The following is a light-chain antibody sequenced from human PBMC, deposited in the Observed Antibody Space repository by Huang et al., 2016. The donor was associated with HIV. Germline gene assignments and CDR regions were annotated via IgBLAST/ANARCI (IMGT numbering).Light chain of an antibody. Sequence: EIVLTQFPGTLSLSPGVRATLSCRASQSVTSAYLAWYQQRPGQAPRLLIYGASSRAAGIPDRFSGSGSGADFTLTITRLEPEDFAVFYCQQYGSSPYTFGQGTKLEI. CDR1: QSVTSAY. V-gene: IGKV3-20*01. J-gene: IGKJ2*01. CDR3: QQYGSSPYT. CDR2: GAS.